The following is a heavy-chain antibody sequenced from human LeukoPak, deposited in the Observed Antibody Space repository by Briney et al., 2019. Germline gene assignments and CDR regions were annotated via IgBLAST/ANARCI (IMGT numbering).Heavy chain of an antibody. V-gene: IGHV3-30-3*01. Sequence: GGSLRLSCAASGFTFSSYAMHRVRQAPGKGLEWVAVISYDGSNKYYADSVKGRFTISRGNSKNTLYLQMNSLRAEDTAVYYCARDRWQWLDGGYFDYWGQGTLVTVSS. D-gene: IGHD6-19*01. CDR3: ARDRWQWLDGGYFDY. CDR1: GFTFSSYA. J-gene: IGHJ4*02. CDR2: ISYDGSNK.